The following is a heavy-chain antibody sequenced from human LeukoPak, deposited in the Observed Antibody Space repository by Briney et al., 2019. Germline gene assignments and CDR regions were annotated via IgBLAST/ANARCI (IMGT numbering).Heavy chain of an antibody. Sequence: GGSLRLSCAASGFTFSGSAMHWVRQASGKGLEWVGGIRSKANSYATAYVEWVDGRFTISSDDSKNTAYLPMTSLKTEDTAVYYCTRSQEGYYYYYMDVWGKGPTVTVSS. CDR2: IRSKANSYAT. V-gene: IGHV3-73*01. CDR3: TRSQEGYYYYYMDV. J-gene: IGHJ6*03. CDR1: GFTFSGSA.